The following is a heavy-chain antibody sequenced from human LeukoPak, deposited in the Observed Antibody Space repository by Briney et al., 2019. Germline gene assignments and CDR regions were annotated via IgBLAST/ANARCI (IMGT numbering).Heavy chain of an antibody. V-gene: IGHV6-1*01. CDR2: TQYLSSSKPSRWFS. CDR1: GVRVSNSDAA. D-gene: IGHD5-24*01. CDR3: TSAQSRALDG. Sequence: SQTLSLICDISGVRVSNSDAAWNWVRQSPSRGLEWLGRTQYLSSSKPSRWFSDSAQSLKRRIIVNADTSRNQFSLQLDFVTAEDSAVYFCTSAQSRALDGWSQGTMVTVSS. J-gene: IGHJ3*01.